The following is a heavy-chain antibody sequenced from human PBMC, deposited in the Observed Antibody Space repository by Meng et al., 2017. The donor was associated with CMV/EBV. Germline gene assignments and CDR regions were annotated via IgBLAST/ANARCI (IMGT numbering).Heavy chain of an antibody. D-gene: IGHD6-13*01. Sequence: GGSLRLSCAASGFTFSSYAMHWVRQAPGKGLEWVAVISYDGSNKYYADSVKGRFTISRDNSKNTPYLQMNSQRAEDTAVYYWASTKLAAACMDKDHWGQGTPVTVSS. V-gene: IGHV3-30-3*01. CDR2: ISYDGSNK. CDR3: ASTKLAAACMDKDH. J-gene: IGHJ4*02. CDR1: GFTFSSYA.